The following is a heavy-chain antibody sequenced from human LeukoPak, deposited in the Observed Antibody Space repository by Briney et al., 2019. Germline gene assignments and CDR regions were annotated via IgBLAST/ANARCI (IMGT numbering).Heavy chain of an antibody. CDR3: ASIRGPVRSSPLDP. D-gene: IGHD3-10*01. V-gene: IGHV4-34*01. Sequence: SETLSLTCAVYGGSFSGYYWSWIRQPPGKGLEWIGEINHSGSTNYNPSLKSRVTISVDTSKNQFSLKLSSVTAADTAVYYCASIRGPVRSSPLDPWGQETLVTVSS. J-gene: IGHJ5*02. CDR2: INHSGST. CDR1: GGSFSGYY.